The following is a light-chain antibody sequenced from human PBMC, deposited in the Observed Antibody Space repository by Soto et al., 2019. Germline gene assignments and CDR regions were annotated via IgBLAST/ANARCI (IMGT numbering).Light chain of an antibody. Sequence: QSALTQPASVSGSPGQSITISCTGTSSDVGGYNYVSWYQQHPGKAPKLMIYDVSNRPSGVSNRFSGSKSGNTASLTISGLQAEDEADYYCRSYTSSSTLPFGTGTKLTVL. CDR1: SSDVGGYNY. V-gene: IGLV2-14*01. J-gene: IGLJ1*01. CDR2: DVS. CDR3: RSYTSSSTLP.